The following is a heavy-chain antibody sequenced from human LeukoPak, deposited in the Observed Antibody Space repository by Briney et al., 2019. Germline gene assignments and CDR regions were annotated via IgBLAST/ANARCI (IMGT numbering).Heavy chain of an antibody. V-gene: IGHV4-61*02. CDR3: ARMPPKGFWRGYSDAFDI. Sequence: SQTLSLTCTVSGGSISSGSYYWSWIRQPAGKGLEWIGRIYTSGSTNYNPSLKSRVTISVDTSKNQFSLKLSSVTAADTAVYYCARMPPKGFWRGYSDAFDIWGQGTMVTVSS. CDR1: GGSISSGSYY. J-gene: IGHJ3*02. CDR2: IYTSGST. D-gene: IGHD3-3*01.